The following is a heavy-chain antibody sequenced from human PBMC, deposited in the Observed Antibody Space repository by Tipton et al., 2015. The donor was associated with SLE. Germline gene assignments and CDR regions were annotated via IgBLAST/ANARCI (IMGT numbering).Heavy chain of an antibody. CDR3: ARVDGDYGDAFDI. D-gene: IGHD4-17*01. Sequence: GLVKPSETLSLTCSISGGSISDYFWSWIRQAPGKGLEWIGYIFYSGSTNYNPSLKSRVTISVDTSKNQFSLKLTSVTSADTAVYYCARVDGDYGDAFDIWGQGTLVTVSS. CDR2: IFYSGST. V-gene: IGHV4-59*01. J-gene: IGHJ3*02. CDR1: GGSISDYF.